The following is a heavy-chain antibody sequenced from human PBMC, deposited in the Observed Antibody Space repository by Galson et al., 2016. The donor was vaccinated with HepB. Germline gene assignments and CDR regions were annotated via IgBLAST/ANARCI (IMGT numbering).Heavy chain of an antibody. CDR2: ISHSGSV. J-gene: IGHJ4*02. CDR3: ARYGSWTGFDY. D-gene: IGHD6-13*01. CDR1: LDTISITGYF. V-gene: IGHV4-31*03. Sequence: TLSLTCTVSLDTISITGYFWSWIRQLPGGGLEWIGYISHSGSVYLNPSPKSRSVISVDTSKNQFSLDVRSVTAADTAVYFCARYGSWTGFDYWGRGTLVTGSS.